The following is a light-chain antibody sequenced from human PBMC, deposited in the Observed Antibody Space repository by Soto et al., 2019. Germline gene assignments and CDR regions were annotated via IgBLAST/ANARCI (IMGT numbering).Light chain of an antibody. J-gene: IGLJ3*02. Sequence: QSVLTQPASVSGSPGQSITISCTGTFSDVGSYNLVSWYQQHPGKAPKLMLYDVSRRPSGVPDRFSGSKSGNTASLTISGLQAEDEADYYCCSYAGSYTGVFGGGTKLTVL. CDR3: CSYAGSYTGV. V-gene: IGLV2-11*01. CDR1: FSDVGSYNL. CDR2: DVS.